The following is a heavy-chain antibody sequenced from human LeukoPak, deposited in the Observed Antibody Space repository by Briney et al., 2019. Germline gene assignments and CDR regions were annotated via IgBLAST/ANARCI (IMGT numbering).Heavy chain of an antibody. CDR2: IGGRSTGT. J-gene: IGHJ5*02. V-gene: IGHV3-23*01. CDR3: AKGDAWLGEYIFDP. D-gene: IGHD3-10*01. CDR1: GLTFIRYS. Sequence: PGGSLRLSCAASGLTFIRYSMTWVRQAPGKGLEWVSTIGGRSTGTYYGASVKGRFTISRDDSNSTLYLHMERLSADDTAVYYCAKGDAWLGEYIFDPWGRGTQVTVSS.